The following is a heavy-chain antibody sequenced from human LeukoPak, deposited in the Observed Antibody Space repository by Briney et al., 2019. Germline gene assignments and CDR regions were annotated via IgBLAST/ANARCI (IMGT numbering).Heavy chain of an antibody. J-gene: IGHJ3*02. V-gene: IGHV4-59*01. CDR3: ARRLGESVSFDI. CDR1: GGSISSYY. Sequence: PSGTLSLTCTVSGGSISSYYWSWIRQPPGKGLEWIGYIYYSGSTNYNPSLKSRVTISVDTSKNQFSLKLSSVTAADTAVYYCARRLGESVSFDIWGQGTMVTVSS. D-gene: IGHD2-8*01. CDR2: IYYSGST.